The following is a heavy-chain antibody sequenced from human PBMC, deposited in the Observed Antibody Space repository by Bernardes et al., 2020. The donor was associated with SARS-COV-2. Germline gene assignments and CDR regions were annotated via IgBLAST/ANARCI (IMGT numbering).Heavy chain of an antibody. Sequence: SQTLSLTCAISGDSVSSNSAAWNWIRQSPSRGLEWLGRTYYRSKWYNDYAVSVKSRITINPDTSKNQFSLQLNSVTPEDTAVYYCARLAEQEQWLGEYYSYGMDVWGQGTTVTVSS. CDR3: ARLAEQEQWLGEYYSYGMDV. V-gene: IGHV6-1*01. CDR1: GDSVSSNSAA. CDR2: TYYRSKWYN. J-gene: IGHJ6*02. D-gene: IGHD6-19*01.